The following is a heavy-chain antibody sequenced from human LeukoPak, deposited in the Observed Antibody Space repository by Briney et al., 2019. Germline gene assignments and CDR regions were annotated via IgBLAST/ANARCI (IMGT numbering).Heavy chain of an antibody. V-gene: IGHV3-21*01. CDR3: ARELDDYVWGSYRANDY. J-gene: IGHJ4*02. Sequence: PGGSLRLSCAASGFTFSSYSMNWVRQAPGKGLEWVSSISSSSSYIYYADSVKGRFTISRDNAKNSLYLQMNSLRAEDTAVYYCARELDDYVWGSYRANDYWGQGTLVTVSS. CDR2: ISSSSSYI. D-gene: IGHD3-16*02. CDR1: GFTFSSYS.